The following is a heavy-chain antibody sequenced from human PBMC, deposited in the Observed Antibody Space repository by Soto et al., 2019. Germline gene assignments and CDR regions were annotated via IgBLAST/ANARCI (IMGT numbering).Heavy chain of an antibody. CDR2: IVVGSGNT. V-gene: IGHV1-58*01. CDR1: GFTFTSSA. J-gene: IGHJ4*02. Sequence: SVKVSCKASGFTFTSSAVQGVRQARGQRLEWIGWIVVGSGNTNYAQKFQERVTITRDMSTSTAYMELSSLRSEDTAVYYCAAASSDILTGYSTPFDYWGQGTLVTVSS. D-gene: IGHD3-9*01. CDR3: AAASSDILTGYSTPFDY.